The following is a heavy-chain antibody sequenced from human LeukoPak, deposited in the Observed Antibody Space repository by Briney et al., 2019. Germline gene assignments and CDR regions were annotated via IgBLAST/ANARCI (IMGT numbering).Heavy chain of an antibody. CDR3: ARDRRRFGMDV. Sequence: PSETLSLTCTVSGGSISSYYWSWIRQPPGKGLEWIGYIYYSGSTNYNPSLKSRVTMSVDTSKNQFSLKLSSVTAADTAVYYCARDRRRFGMDVWGQGTTVTVSS. CDR1: GGSISSYY. CDR2: IYYSGST. V-gene: IGHV4-59*12. J-gene: IGHJ6*02. D-gene: IGHD3-16*01.